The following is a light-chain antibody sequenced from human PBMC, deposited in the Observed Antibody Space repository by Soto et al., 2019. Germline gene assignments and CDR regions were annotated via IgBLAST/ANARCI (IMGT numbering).Light chain of an antibody. CDR2: GAS. CDR1: QSVSNNY. CDR3: QQSGSSPLT. J-gene: IGKJ4*01. V-gene: IGKV3-20*01. Sequence: EIVLTQSPVTLSLSPLERATLSCRASQSVSNNYLAWYQQKPGQAPRLLIYGASSRATGIPDRFSGSGSATDFTLTISRLEPEDFAVYFCQQSGSSPLTFGGGTKVDIK.